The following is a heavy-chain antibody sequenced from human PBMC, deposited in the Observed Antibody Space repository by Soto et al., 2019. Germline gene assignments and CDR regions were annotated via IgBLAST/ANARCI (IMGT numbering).Heavy chain of an antibody. V-gene: IGHV3-23*01. D-gene: IGHD1-26*01. J-gene: IGHJ3*01. CDR3: ARGRMKGALVGDAFDF. CDR1: GFTFSSYA. Sequence: VQLLESGGGFVQAGGSLRLSCAASGFTFSSYAMSWVRQAPGKGLEWVSSISATGGNTYDADSVKGRFLISRDNSKNKLYLQMYRLRVEDTAVYYCARGRMKGALVGDAFDFWGQGTMLTVSS. CDR2: ISATGGNT.